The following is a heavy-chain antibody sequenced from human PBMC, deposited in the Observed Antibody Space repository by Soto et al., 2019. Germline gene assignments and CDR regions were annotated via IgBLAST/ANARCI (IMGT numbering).Heavy chain of an antibody. V-gene: IGHV1-24*01. D-gene: IGHD3-16*02. CDR1: GYTLTELS. Sequence: VKVSCKVSGYTLTELSMHWVRQAPGKGREWMGGFDPEDGETIYAQKFQGRVTMTEDTSTDTAYMELSSLRSEDTAGYYCATLVGLRLGELSFYNWFDPWGQGTVVTVSS. CDR3: ATLVGLRLGELSFYNWFDP. J-gene: IGHJ5*02. CDR2: FDPEDGET.